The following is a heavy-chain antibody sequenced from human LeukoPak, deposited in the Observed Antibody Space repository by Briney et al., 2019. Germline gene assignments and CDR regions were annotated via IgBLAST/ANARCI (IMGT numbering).Heavy chain of an antibody. CDR3: ASDGYNYFDY. CDR1: GFTFSSYS. J-gene: IGHJ4*02. Sequence: GGSLRLSCAASGFTFSSYSMNWVRQAPGKGLEWVSSISSSSSYIYYGDSVKGRFTISRDNAKNSLYLQMNSLRAEDTAVYYCASDGYNYFDYWGQGTLVTVSS. D-gene: IGHD5-24*01. V-gene: IGHV3-21*01. CDR2: ISSSSSYI.